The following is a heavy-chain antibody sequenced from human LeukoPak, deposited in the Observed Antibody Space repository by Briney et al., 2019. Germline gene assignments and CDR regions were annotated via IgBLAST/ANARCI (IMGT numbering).Heavy chain of an antibody. Sequence: GGSLRLSCAASGFTFDDYALHWVRQAPGRGLEWVSGISSRSTNIFYADSVKGRFTISRDNAKNSLYLQMNSLGAEDTAVYYCARDAQWLVPEGYFYYMDVWGKGTTVTVSS. CDR2: ISSRSTNI. D-gene: IGHD6-19*01. CDR3: ARDAQWLVPEGYFYYMDV. J-gene: IGHJ6*03. CDR1: GFTFDDYA. V-gene: IGHV3-21*01.